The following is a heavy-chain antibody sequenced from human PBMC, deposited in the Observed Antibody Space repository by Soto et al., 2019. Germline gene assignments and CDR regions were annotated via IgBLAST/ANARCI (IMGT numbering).Heavy chain of an antibody. D-gene: IGHD3-3*01. Sequence: QVQLQQWGAGLLKPSETLSLTCAVYGGSFSGYYWSWIRQPQGKGLEWIGEINHSGSTNYNPSLKSRVTISVDTSKNQFSLKLSSVTAADTXVYYCARTKISFGVVIFGARWFDPWGQGTLVTVSS. V-gene: IGHV4-34*01. J-gene: IGHJ5*02. CDR2: INHSGST. CDR3: ARTKISFGVVIFGARWFDP. CDR1: GGSFSGYY.